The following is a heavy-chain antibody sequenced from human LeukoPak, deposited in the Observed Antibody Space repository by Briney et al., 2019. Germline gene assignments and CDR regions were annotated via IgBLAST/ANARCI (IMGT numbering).Heavy chain of an antibody. V-gene: IGHV5-51*01. CDR3: ARLTMVRGVIPGFDP. CDR1: GYKFTSYW. D-gene: IGHD3-10*01. J-gene: IGHJ5*02. CDR2: IYPGDSNT. Sequence: GESLKISCKGAGYKFTSYWISWVRQMPGKGLEWMGIIYPGDSNTRYSPSFQGQVTISTDKSISTAYLQWSSLKASDTAMYYCARLTMVRGVIPGFDPWGQGTLVTVSS.